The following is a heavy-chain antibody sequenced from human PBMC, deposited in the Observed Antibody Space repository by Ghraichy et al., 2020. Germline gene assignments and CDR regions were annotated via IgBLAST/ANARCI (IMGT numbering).Heavy chain of an antibody. D-gene: IGHD1-26*01. V-gene: IGHV3-23*01. CDR1: RFTFSNFA. CDR3: AKRASSGSSGFYAMDV. J-gene: IGHJ6*02. Sequence: GGSLRLSCAASRFTFSNFAMTWVRQRPGEGLEWVSSISDSGASTYYADSAEGRFTISRGNSDKTLFLQMNSLRGEDTAIYYCAKRASSGSSGFYAMDVWGQGTTVTVS. CDR2: ISDSGAST.